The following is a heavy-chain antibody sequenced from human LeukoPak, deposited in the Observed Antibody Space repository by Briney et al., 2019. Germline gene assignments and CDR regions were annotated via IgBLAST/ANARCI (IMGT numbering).Heavy chain of an antibody. D-gene: IGHD5-24*01. CDR3: ARGTDGYNHKIGY. V-gene: IGHV3-21*01. CDR1: GFTFSSYS. CDR2: ISSSSSYI. J-gene: IGHJ4*02. Sequence: GGSLRLSCAASGFTFSSYSMNWVRQAPGKGLEWVSSISSSSSYIYYADSVKGRFTISRDNAKNSLYLQMNSLRAEDTAVYYCARGTDGYNHKIGYWGQGTLVTVSS.